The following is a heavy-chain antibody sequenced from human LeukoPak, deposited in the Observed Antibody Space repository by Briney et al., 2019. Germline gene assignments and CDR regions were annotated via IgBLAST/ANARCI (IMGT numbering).Heavy chain of an antibody. Sequence: GSLRLSCAASGFTFSSYRMSWVRQAPGKGPEWVANIKQDGSEKYYVDSVKGRFTISRDNAKNSLYLQMNSLRAEDTAVYYCARDLIYGGYESSYYYYGMDVWGQGTTVTVSS. J-gene: IGHJ6*02. CDR1: GFTFSSYR. CDR2: IKQDGSEK. V-gene: IGHV3-7*01. D-gene: IGHD4-17*01. CDR3: ARDLIYGGYESSYYYYGMDV.